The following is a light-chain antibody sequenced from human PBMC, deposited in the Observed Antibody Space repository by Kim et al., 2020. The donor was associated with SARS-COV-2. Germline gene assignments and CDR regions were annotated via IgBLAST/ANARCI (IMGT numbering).Light chain of an antibody. CDR1: QSLSGNY. CDR2: GAS. CDR3: HQYGSSPYT. J-gene: IGKJ2*01. Sequence: EIVLTQSPGTLSLSLGERATLSCRASQSLSGNYLGWYQQRLGQAPKLLISGASSRATGIPDRFSGTGSGTDFTLTISRLEPEDFAVYYCHQYGSSPYTFGQGTKLEIK. V-gene: IGKV3-20*01.